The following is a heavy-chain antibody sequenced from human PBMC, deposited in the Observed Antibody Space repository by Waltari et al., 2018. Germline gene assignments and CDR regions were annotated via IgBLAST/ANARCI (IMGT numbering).Heavy chain of an antibody. V-gene: IGHV1-3*01. CDR1: GYTFTSYA. CDR3: ARGPNWYFDL. CDR2: INAGNGNT. Sequence: QVQLVQSGAEVKKPGASVKVSCKASGYTFTSYAMHWVRQAPGQRLEWMGWINAGNGNTKYSQKCQGRVTITRDTSASTAYMELSSLRSEDTAVYYCARGPNWYFDLWGRGTLVTVSS. J-gene: IGHJ2*01.